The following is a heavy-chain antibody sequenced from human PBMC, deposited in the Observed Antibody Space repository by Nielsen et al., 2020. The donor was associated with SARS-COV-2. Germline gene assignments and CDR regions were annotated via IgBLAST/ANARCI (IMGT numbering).Heavy chain of an antibody. CDR2: IRTYDENT. CDR1: GYTFTSHG. Sequence: SVTVSCQSSGYTFTSHGINWVRQAPGQGLEWVGWIRTYDENTSHAQKFQGRVTMTTDTSTNTAYMELRSLKSDDTAVYYCARPYGDYENVFDIWGQGTMVTVSS. D-gene: IGHD4-17*01. V-gene: IGHV1-18*01. J-gene: IGHJ3*02. CDR3: ARPYGDYENVFDI.